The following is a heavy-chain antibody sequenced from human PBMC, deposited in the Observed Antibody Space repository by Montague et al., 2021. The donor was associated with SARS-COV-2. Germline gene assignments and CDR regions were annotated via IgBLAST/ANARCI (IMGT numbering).Heavy chain of an antibody. CDR1: GASITSSNW. CDR2: IYHSGST. Sequence: SETLSLTCTVSGASITSSNWWNWVRQPPGKELEWIGQIYHSGSTNYNPSLKSRLTLSLDKSKNQFSLNLSSVTAADTAVYYCARQIQQVVLSPAKLTNWFDPWGLGTLVTVAS. D-gene: IGHD2-15*01. J-gene: IGHJ5*02. V-gene: IGHV4-4*02. CDR3: ARQIQQVVLSPAKLTNWFDP.